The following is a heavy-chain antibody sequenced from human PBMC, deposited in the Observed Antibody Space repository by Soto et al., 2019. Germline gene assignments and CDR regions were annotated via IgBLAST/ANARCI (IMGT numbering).Heavy chain of an antibody. J-gene: IGHJ5*02. D-gene: IGHD3-3*01. V-gene: IGHV4-34*01. CDR3: ARGLAPTIFGTVPTPNGFDP. Sequence: PSETLSLTCAVYGGSFSGYFWRWLRQPPGKGLEWLAEAKDGGSRNYNPSLRGRLTISLDTSKNQFSLRLSSVPSADTAVYYCARGLAPTIFGTVPTPNGFDPWGQGTLVTVSS. CDR1: GGSFSGYF. CDR2: AKDGGSR.